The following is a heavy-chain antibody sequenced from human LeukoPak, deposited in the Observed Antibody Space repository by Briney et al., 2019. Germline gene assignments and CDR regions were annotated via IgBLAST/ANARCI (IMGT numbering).Heavy chain of an antibody. CDR3: ARRIIQLWWGYYFDY. Sequence: RPSETLSLTCTVSGGSISSYYWSWIRQPPGKGLEWIGYIYYSGSTNYNPSLKSRVTISVDTSKNQFSLKLSSVTAADTAVYYCARRIIQLWWGYYFDYWGQGTLVTVSS. J-gene: IGHJ4*02. CDR1: GGSISSYY. CDR2: IYYSGST. V-gene: IGHV4-59*12. D-gene: IGHD5-18*01.